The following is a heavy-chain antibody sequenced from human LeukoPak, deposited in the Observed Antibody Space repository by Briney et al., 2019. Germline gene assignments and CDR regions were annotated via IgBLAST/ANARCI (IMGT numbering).Heavy chain of an antibody. J-gene: IGHJ4*02. CDR1: GGSISSSSAY. V-gene: IGHV4-39*01. Sequence: SETLSLTCTVSGGSISSSSAYWGWIRQPPGKGLEWIGSIYYSKDTYYNPSLKSRVTISADTSKNQFSLTLGSVSATDTAVYYCVSPRGFSYGYFDYWGQGTLVTVSS. CDR2: IYYSKDT. CDR3: VSPRGFSYGYFDY. D-gene: IGHD5-18*01.